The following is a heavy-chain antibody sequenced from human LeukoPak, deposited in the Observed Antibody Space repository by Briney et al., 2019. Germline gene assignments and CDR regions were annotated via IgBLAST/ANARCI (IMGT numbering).Heavy chain of an antibody. D-gene: IGHD5-18*01. CDR3: AKDLRGMGSYGLDY. CDR2: ISYDGSNK. Sequence: PGGSLRLSCAASGFTFSSYGMHWVRQAPGKGLEWVAVISYDGSNKYYADSVKGRFTISRDNSKNTLYLQMNSLRAEDTAVYYCAKDLRGMGSYGLDYWGQGTLVTVSS. J-gene: IGHJ4*02. CDR1: GFTFSSYG. V-gene: IGHV3-30*18.